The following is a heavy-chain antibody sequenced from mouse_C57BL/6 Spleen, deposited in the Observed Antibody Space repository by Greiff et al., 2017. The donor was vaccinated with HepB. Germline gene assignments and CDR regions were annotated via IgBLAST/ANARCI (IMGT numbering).Heavy chain of an antibody. V-gene: IGHV14-1*01. CDR1: GFNIKDYY. J-gene: IGHJ3*01. Sequence: DVKLQESGAELVRPGASVKLSCTASGFNIKDYYMHWVKQRPEQGLEWIGRIDPEDGDTEYAPKFQGKATMTADTSSNTAYLQLSSLTSEDTAVYYCTRYGYDTWFAYWGQGTLVTVSA. CDR3: TRYGYDTWFAY. CDR2: IDPEDGDT. D-gene: IGHD2-2*01.